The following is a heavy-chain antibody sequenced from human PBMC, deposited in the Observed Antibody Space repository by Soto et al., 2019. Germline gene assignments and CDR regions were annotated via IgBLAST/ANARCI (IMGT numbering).Heavy chain of an antibody. Sequence: LRLSCEVSGFTFSAYWMHWVRQVPGKGLIWVSRISDDGSTTTYADSVKGRFTISRDNAKNTLYLQMNSLRADDTGLYYCTRGTRVSSTGTGAHWGQGTLVTVYS. V-gene: IGHV3-74*01. CDR3: TRGTRVSSTGTGAH. CDR2: ISDDGSTT. CDR1: GFTFSAYW. D-gene: IGHD1-1*01. J-gene: IGHJ4*02.